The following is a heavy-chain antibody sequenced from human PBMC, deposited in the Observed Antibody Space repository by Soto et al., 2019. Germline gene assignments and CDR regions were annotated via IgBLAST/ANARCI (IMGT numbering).Heavy chain of an antibody. V-gene: IGHV3-23*01. CDR1: GFTFSSYA. CDR3: AKDLSSAAGFDY. D-gene: IGHD6-13*01. J-gene: IGHJ4*02. Sequence: EVQLLESGGGLVQPGGSLRLSCVVSGFTFSSYAMSWVRQAPGKGLEWVSAISASGGSTYYADSVKGRFTISRDNSKNTLYVQRNSLRAGDTAVYYCAKDLSSAAGFDYWGQGTLVTVSS. CDR2: ISASGGST.